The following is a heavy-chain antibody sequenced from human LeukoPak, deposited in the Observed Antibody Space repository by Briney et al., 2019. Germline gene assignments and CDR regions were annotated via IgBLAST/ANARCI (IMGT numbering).Heavy chain of an antibody. CDR1: GGSISSSNW. Sequence: SETLSLTCAVSGGSISSSNWWSWVRQPPGKGLEWIGEIYHSGSTYYNPSLKSRVTISVDKSKNQFSLRLRSVTAADTAVYYCARPRGYTYGNDAFDIWGQGTMVSVSS. J-gene: IGHJ3*02. V-gene: IGHV4-4*02. CDR3: ARPRGYTYGNDAFDI. CDR2: IYHSGST. D-gene: IGHD5-18*01.